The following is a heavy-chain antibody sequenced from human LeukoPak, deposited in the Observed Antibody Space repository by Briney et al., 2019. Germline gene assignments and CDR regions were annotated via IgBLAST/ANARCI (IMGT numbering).Heavy chain of an antibody. J-gene: IGHJ4*02. CDR1: GGTFSSYA. V-gene: IGHV1-69*04. CDR2: IIPILGIA. Sequence: ASVKVSCEASGGTFSSYAISWVRQAPGQGLEWMGRIIPILGIANYAQKFQGRVTITADKSTSTAYMELSSLRSEDTAVYYCARDLPLYDFWSGYSPHFDYWGQGTLVTVSS. D-gene: IGHD3-3*01. CDR3: ARDLPLYDFWSGYSPHFDY.